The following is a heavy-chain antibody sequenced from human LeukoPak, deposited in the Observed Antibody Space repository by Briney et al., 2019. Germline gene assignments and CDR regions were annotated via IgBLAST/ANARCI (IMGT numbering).Heavy chain of an antibody. CDR1: GFTFSSYA. CDR3: AKGALGYCSGGSCRGGDY. Sequence: GGSLRLSCAASGFTFSSYAMSWVRQAPGKGLEWVSAISGSGGSTYYADSVKGRFTISRDNSKNTLYLQMNSLRAEDTAVYSCAKGALGYCSGGSCRGGDYWGQGTLVTVSS. J-gene: IGHJ4*02. D-gene: IGHD2-15*01. CDR2: ISGSGGST. V-gene: IGHV3-23*01.